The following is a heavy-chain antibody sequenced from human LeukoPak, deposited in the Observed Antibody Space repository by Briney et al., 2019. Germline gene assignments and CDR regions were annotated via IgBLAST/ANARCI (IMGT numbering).Heavy chain of an antibody. J-gene: IGHJ3*02. CDR3: ARHYRMLYAFDI. D-gene: IGHD1-14*01. V-gene: IGHV1-69*04. Sequence: SVKVSCKASGGTFSSYAISWVRQAPGQGLEWMGRIIPILGIANYAQKFQGRVTITADKSTSTAYMELSSLRSEDTAVYYCARHYRMLYAFDICGQGTMVTVSS. CDR1: GGTFSSYA. CDR2: IIPILGIA.